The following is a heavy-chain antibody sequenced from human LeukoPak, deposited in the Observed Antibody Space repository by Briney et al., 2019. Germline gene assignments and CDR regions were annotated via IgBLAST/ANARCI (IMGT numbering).Heavy chain of an antibody. V-gene: IGHV3-53*01. CDR2: IYGGGST. Sequence: GGSLRLSCAASGFTVSSNFMSWVRQAPGKGLEWVSVIYGGGSTYYADSVKGRFTISRDTSKNTLYLQMNSLRAEDTAVYYCARVWVGAGGFDYWGQGTLVTVSS. D-gene: IGHD1-26*01. CDR1: GFTVSSNF. CDR3: ARVWVGAGGFDY. J-gene: IGHJ4*02.